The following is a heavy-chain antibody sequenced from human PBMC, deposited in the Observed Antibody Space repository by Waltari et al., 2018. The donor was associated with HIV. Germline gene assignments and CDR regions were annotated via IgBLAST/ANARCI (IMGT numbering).Heavy chain of an antibody. CDR1: GVSISSGYW. CDR3: AASPGWWRLDY. J-gene: IGHJ4*02. D-gene: IGHD6-19*01. Sequence: QVQLQESGPGLVNPSGTLSLTCALSGVSISSGYWWTWVRQPPGKGLEWIGEGHHSGGSNYNPSLKSRVTISVANSKNQFSLRLNSVTAADTAVYYCAASPGWWRLDYWGQGTLVSVSS. CDR2: GHHSGGS. V-gene: IGHV4-4*02.